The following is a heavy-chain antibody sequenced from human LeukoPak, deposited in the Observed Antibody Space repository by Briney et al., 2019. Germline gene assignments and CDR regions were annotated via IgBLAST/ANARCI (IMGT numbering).Heavy chain of an antibody. D-gene: IGHD3-10*01. V-gene: IGHV1-46*01. Sequence: ASVKVSCKVSGYTLTELSMHWVRQAPGKGLEWMGIINPSGGSTSYAQKFQGRVTMTRDTSTSTVYMELSSLRSEDTAVYYCAREWAPNSWFGESLYYYMDVWGKGTTVTVSS. CDR1: GYTLTELS. CDR2: INPSGGST. J-gene: IGHJ6*03. CDR3: AREWAPNSWFGESLYYYMDV.